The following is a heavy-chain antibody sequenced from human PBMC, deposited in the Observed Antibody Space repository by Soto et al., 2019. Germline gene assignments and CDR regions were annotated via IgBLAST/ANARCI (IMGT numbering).Heavy chain of an antibody. CDR1: GGSISRGDYY. V-gene: IGHV4-31*03. Sequence: SETLSLTCTVSGGSISRGDYYWSWIRQHPGKGLEWIGYIYYSGSTYYNPSLKSRVTISVDTSKNRFSLKLSSVTAADTAVYYCAKDSVLSSRRMDVWGQGTTVTVSS. J-gene: IGHJ6*02. CDR3: AKDSVLSSRRMDV. CDR2: IYYSGST. D-gene: IGHD2-8*01.